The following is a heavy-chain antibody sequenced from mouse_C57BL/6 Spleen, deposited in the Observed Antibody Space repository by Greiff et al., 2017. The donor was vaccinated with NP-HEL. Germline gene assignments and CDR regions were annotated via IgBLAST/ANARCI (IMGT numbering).Heavy chain of an antibody. CDR3: ARTYYGSIHYAMDY. Sequence: EVKLVESGPELVKPGASVKISCKASGYSFTDYNMNWVKQSNGKSLEWIGVINPNYGTTSYNQKFKGKATLTVDQSSSTAYMQLNSLTSEDSAVYYCARTYYGSIHYAMDYWGQGTSVTVSS. V-gene: IGHV1-39*01. CDR2: INPNYGTT. D-gene: IGHD1-1*01. CDR1: GYSFTDYN. J-gene: IGHJ4*01.